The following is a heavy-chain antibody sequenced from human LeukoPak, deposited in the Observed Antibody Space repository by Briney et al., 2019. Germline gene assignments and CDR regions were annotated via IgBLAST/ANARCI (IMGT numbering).Heavy chain of an antibody. CDR1: GFTSSDYY. CDR3: GRSRLWFGGGGAFDI. J-gene: IGHJ3*02. CDR2: ISSSSSYT. D-gene: IGHD3-10*01. V-gene: IGHV3-11*03. Sequence: GGSLRLSCAASGFTSSDYYMSWIRQAPGKGLEWVSYISSSSSYTNYADSVKGRFTISRDNAKNSLYLQMNSLRAEDTAVYYCGRSRLWFGGGGAFDIWGQGTMVTVSS.